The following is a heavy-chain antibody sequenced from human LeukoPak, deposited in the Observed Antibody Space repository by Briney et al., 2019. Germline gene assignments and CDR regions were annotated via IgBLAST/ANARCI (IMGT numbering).Heavy chain of an antibody. V-gene: IGHV5-51*01. D-gene: IGHD3-22*01. Sequence: GESLKTSCKGSGYSFTSYWIGWVRQMPGKGLEWMGIIYPGDSDTRYSPSFQGQVTISADKSISNAYLQRSSLKASDTAMYYCATNYYDSSGYPFDYWGQGTLVTVSS. CDR3: ATNYYDSSGYPFDY. J-gene: IGHJ4*02. CDR2: IYPGDSDT. CDR1: GYSFTSYW.